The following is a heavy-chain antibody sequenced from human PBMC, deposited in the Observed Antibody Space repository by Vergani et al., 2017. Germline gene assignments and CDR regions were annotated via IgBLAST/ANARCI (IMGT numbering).Heavy chain of an antibody. CDR1: GYTFTSYG. CDR2: ISAYNGNT. CDR3: ARGGDYDSSGLRGAFDS. V-gene: IGHV1-18*01. J-gene: IGHJ3*02. D-gene: IGHD3-22*01. Sequence: QVQLVQSGAEVKKPGASVKVSCKASGYTFTSYGISWVRQAPGQGLEWMGWISAYNGNTNYAQKLQGRVTMTTDTSTRTAYMELRSLGSDATAVYYCARGGDYDSSGLRGAFDSWGQGTMVTVAS.